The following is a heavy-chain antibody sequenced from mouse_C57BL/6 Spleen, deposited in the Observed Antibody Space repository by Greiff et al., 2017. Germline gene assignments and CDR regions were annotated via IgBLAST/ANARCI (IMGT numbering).Heavy chain of an antibody. Sequence: VQLQQPGTELVKPGASVKLSCKASGYTFTSYWMHWVKQRPGQGLEWIGNINPSNGGTNYNEKFKSKATLTVDKYSRTAYMQLSSLTSEDSAVYYCAGDTTVVAKNAMDYWGQGTSVTVSS. CDR2: INPSNGGT. J-gene: IGHJ4*01. CDR3: AGDTTVVAKNAMDY. V-gene: IGHV1-53*01. D-gene: IGHD1-1*01. CDR1: GYTFTSYW.